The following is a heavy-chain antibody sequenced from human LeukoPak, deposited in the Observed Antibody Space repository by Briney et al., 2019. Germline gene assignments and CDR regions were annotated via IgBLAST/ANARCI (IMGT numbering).Heavy chain of an antibody. CDR2: IIPIFGTA. CDR3: ASSPPMGYCSGGSCYGGDWFDP. CDR1: GGTFSSYA. D-gene: IGHD2-15*01. Sequence: ASVKVSCKASGGTFSSYAISWVRQAPGQGLEWMGGIIPIFGTANYAQKFQGRVTITADKSTSIAYMELSSLRSEDTAVYYCASSPPMGYCSGGSCYGGDWFDPWGQGTLVTVSS. V-gene: IGHV1-69*06. J-gene: IGHJ5*02.